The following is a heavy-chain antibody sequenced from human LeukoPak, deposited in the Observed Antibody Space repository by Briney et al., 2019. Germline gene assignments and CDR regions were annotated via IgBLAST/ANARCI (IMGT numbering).Heavy chain of an antibody. CDR2: IYYSGST. Sequence: PSETLSLTCTVSGGSISSSSYYWGWIRQPPGKGLEWIGSIYYSGSTYYNPSLKSRVTISVDTSKNQFPLKLSSVTAADTAVYYCARDGHVAGPFDYWGQGTLVTVSS. CDR3: ARDGHVAGPFDY. V-gene: IGHV4-39*02. D-gene: IGHD6-19*01. CDR1: GGSISSSSYY. J-gene: IGHJ4*02.